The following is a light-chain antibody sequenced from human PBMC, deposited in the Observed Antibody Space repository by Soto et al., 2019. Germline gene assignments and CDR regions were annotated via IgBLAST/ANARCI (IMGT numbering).Light chain of an antibody. V-gene: IGLV2-14*01. CDR1: SSDVGAYNY. CDR3: SLYTSSSTLV. J-gene: IGLJ3*02. CDR2: EVT. Sequence: QYALTQPASVSGSPGQSITISCTGTSSDVGAYNYVSWYRQHPGKAPKLMIYEVTNRPSGVSNRFSGSKSGSTASLTISGLQAEDEADYYCSLYTSSSTLVFGGGTKLTVL.